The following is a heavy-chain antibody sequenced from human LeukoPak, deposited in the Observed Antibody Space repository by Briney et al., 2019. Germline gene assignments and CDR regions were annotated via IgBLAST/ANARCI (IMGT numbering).Heavy chain of an antibody. D-gene: IGHD6-13*01. V-gene: IGHV3-53*05. CDR3: AREKEAAAGQTYYFDY. Sequence: PGGSLRLSCAASGFTVSNNYMSWVRQAPGKGLEGVSVIYSGGNTYYADSVKGRFTISRDNSKNTLYLQMNSLRAEDTAVYYCAREKEAAAGQTYYFDYWGQGTLVTVSS. J-gene: IGHJ4*02. CDR2: IYSGGNT. CDR1: GFTVSNNY.